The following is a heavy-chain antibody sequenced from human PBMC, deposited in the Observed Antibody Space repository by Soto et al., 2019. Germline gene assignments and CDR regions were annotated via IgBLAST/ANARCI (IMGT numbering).Heavy chain of an antibody. CDR1: GYSFNTYR. D-gene: IGHD6-13*01. CDR3: ARRGAAADYYYGMDV. Sequence: GESLKISCTASGYSFNTYRIGWVRQMPGKGLEWMGIIYPGDSDTRYSPSFQGQVTISADKSISTAYLQWSSLKASDTAMYYCARRGAAADYYYGMDVWGQGTTVTVSS. J-gene: IGHJ6*02. V-gene: IGHV5-51*01. CDR2: IYPGDSDT.